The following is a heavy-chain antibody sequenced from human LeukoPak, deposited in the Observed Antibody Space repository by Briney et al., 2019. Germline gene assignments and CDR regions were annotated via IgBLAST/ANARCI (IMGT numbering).Heavy chain of an antibody. D-gene: IGHD4-17*01. V-gene: IGHV3-66*02. CDR1: GFTVSSNY. Sequence: GGYLRLSCAASGFTVSSNYMSWVRQAPGKGLEWVSVIYSGGSTYYADSVKGRFTISRDNSKNTLYLQMNSLRTEDTAVYYCARDLRGDYAFDYWGQGTLVTVSS. J-gene: IGHJ4*02. CDR3: ARDLRGDYAFDY. CDR2: IYSGGST.